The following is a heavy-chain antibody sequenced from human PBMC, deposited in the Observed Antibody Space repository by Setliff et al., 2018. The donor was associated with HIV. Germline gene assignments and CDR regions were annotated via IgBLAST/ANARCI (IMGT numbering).Heavy chain of an antibody. D-gene: IGHD2-21*01. V-gene: IGHV3-15*01. J-gene: IGHJ6*02. CDR2: IKKSSDGGKT. CDR1: GFTFNNAW. Sequence: PGESLKISCVASGFTFNNAWMNWVRQAPGKGLEWLGRIKKSSDGGKTDDASPVKGRFTISRDDSKNTLYLQLNSLKIEDTAVYFCATDNGPSYSMDIWGRGTTVTVSS. CDR3: ATDNGPSYSMDI.